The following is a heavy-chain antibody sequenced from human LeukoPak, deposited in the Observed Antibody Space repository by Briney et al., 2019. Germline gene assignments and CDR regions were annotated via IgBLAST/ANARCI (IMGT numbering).Heavy chain of an antibody. V-gene: IGHV3-33*01. J-gene: IGHJ5*02. CDR2: IWYDGSNK. Sequence: GGSLRLSCAASGFTFSSYGMHWVRQAPGKGLEWVAVIWYDGSNKYYADSVKGRLTISRDNSKNTLYLQMNSLRAEDTAVYYCAGGRCSSTSCYTGDNWFDPWGQGTLVTVSS. CDR1: GFTFSSYG. CDR3: AGGRCSSTSCYTGDNWFDP. D-gene: IGHD2-2*02.